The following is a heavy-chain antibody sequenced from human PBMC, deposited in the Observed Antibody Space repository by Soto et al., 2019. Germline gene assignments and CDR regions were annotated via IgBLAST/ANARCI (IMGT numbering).Heavy chain of an antibody. J-gene: IGHJ6*02. D-gene: IGHD3-3*01. Sequence: ASVKVSCTASGYTYTSYYMHWVRQAPGQGLEWMGIINPSGGSTSYAQKFQGRVTMTRDTSTSTVYMELSSLRSEDTAVYYCARGLTIFGVVDYYYGMDVWGQGTTVTVSS. V-gene: IGHV1-46*01. CDR3: ARGLTIFGVVDYYYGMDV. CDR1: GYTYTSYY. CDR2: INPSGGST.